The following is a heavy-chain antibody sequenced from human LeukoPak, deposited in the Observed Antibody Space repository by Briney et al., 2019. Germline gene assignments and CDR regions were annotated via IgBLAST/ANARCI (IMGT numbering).Heavy chain of an antibody. CDR1: GFTLGSFA. D-gene: IGHD3-9*01. CDR3: ARRGYDILTGYSWYNWFDP. CDR2: ISARGTTT. J-gene: IGHJ5*02. Sequence: PGGSRSLSCQASGFTLGSFALTWFRRPPGKGRGGVSVISARGTTTHHGDSVKGRFTISRDDSKNTVYLQMNSLRVEDTAVYYCARRGYDILTGYSWYNWFDPWGQGTLVTVSS. V-gene: IGHV3-23*01.